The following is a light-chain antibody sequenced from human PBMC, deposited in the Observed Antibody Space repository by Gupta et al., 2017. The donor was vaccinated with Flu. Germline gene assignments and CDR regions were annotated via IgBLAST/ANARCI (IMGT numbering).Light chain of an antibody. J-gene: IGKJ1*01. CDR2: WAS. CDR3: HQYITTPWT. V-gene: IGKV4-1*01. CDR1: RVLLYYANNKNY. Sequence: SCKSSRVLLYYANNKNYLGWDRKKPGLPRKLLIYWASTRESGVPDRFSGSGSGTDFTLTISSLQAEDVAVYYCHQYITTPWTFGQETKVEV.